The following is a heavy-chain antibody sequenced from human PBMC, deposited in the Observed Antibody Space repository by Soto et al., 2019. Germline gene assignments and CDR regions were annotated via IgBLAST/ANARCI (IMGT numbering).Heavy chain of an antibody. D-gene: IGHD6-13*01. J-gene: IGHJ4*02. CDR1: GGTFSSYA. Sequence: QVQLVQSGAEVKKPGSSVKVSCKASGGTFSSYAISWVRQAPGQGLEWMGGIIPIFGTANYAQKFQGRVTTTADESTSTAYMELSSLRSEDTAVYYCASPDTYSSSWSRPWLLWGQGTLVTVSS. CDR2: IIPIFGTA. CDR3: ASPDTYSSSWSRPWLL. V-gene: IGHV1-69*01.